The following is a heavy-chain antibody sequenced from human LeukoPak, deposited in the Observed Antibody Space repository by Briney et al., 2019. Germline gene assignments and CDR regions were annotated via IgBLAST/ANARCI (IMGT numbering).Heavy chain of an antibody. CDR3: ARDCEIGYSHGLC. CDR2: IDYSGTYI. V-gene: IGHV3-21*06. Sequence: GGTLRLSCAASGFTFSSYGMSWVRQAPGKGLEWVSTIDYSGTYINYAGSLRGRFTISRDDASNSLYLQMNSLRADDTAIYYCARDCEIGYSHGLCWGQGTLVTVSS. J-gene: IGHJ4*02. CDR1: GFTFSSYG. D-gene: IGHD5-18*01.